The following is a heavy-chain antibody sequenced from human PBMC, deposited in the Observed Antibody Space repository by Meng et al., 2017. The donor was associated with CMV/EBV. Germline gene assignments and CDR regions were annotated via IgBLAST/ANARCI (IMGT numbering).Heavy chain of an antibody. Sequence: HVQLQESGPGLVQPSQTLSLTCTVSGGSISSGDYYWSWIRQPPGKGLEWIGYIYYSGSTYYNPSLKSRVTISVDTSKNQFSLKLSSVTAADTAVYYCARVTSRVAGAFDYWGQGTLVTVSS. V-gene: IGHV4-30-4*08. J-gene: IGHJ4*02. CDR1: GGSISSGDYY. CDR2: IYYSGST. CDR3: ARVTSRVAGAFDY. D-gene: IGHD1-14*01.